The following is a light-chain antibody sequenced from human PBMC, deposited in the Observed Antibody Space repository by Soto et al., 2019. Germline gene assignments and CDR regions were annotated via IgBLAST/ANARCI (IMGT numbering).Light chain of an antibody. Sequence: EILLTQSPGTLSLSRGERATLSCRASQSVSSSYLAWYQQKPGQAPRLLIYGASSRATGIPDRFSGSGSGTDFTLTISRLEPEDFAVYYCQQYGSPPQTFGQGTKVDIK. CDR1: QSVSSSY. CDR3: QQYGSPPQT. J-gene: IGKJ1*01. V-gene: IGKV3-20*01. CDR2: GAS.